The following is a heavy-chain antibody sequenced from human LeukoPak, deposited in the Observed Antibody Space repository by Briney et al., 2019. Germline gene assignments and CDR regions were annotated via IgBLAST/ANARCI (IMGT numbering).Heavy chain of an antibody. CDR1: GFTFSSYA. D-gene: IGHD3-10*01. J-gene: IGHJ4*02. CDR3: ARDIWFGDQRAGSDY. CDR2: ISYDGSNK. Sequence: GGSLRLSCAASGFTFSSYAMHWVRQAPGKGLEWVAVISYDGSNKYYADSVKGRFTISRDNSKNTLYLQMNSLRAEDTAVYYCARDIWFGDQRAGSDYWGQGTLVTVSS. V-gene: IGHV3-30*04.